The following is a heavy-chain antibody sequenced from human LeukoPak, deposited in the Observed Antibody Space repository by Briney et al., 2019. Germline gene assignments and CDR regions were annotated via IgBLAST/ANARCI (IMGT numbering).Heavy chain of an antibody. CDR2: ISSSSSYI. J-gene: IGHJ4*02. Sequence: GGSLRLSCAASGFTFSSYSMNWVRQAPGKGLEWVSSISSSSSYIYYADSVKGRFIISRDNAKSSLYLQMNSLRAEDTAVYYCARDGAYGSGSYYHDYWGQGTLVTVSS. V-gene: IGHV3-21*01. D-gene: IGHD3-10*01. CDR3: ARDGAYGSGSYYHDY. CDR1: GFTFSSYS.